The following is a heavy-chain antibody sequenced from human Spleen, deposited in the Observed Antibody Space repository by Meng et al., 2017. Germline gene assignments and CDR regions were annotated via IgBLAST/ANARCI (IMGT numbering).Heavy chain of an antibody. CDR2: IYHSGST. CDR3: ARDISYYDSSGYYSLIDAFALI. CDR1: DGSMNSYY. V-gene: IGHV4-38-2*02. J-gene: IGHJ3*02. D-gene: IGHD3-22*01. Sequence: SETLSLTCSVSDGSMNSYYWSWMRQPPGKGLEGIGSIYHSGSTYYNPSLKSRVTISVDTSKNQFSLKLSSVSAADTAVYYCARDISYYDSSGYYSLIDAFALIWGQGTMVTVSS.